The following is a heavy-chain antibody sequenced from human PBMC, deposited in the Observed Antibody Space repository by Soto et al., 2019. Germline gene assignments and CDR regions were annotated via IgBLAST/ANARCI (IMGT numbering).Heavy chain of an antibody. D-gene: IGHD6-19*01. CDR1: GFTFTSSA. CDR3: AAEVTVAATEKFDY. CDR2: IVVGSGNT. Sequence: SVKVSCKASGFTFTSSAVQWVRQARGQRLEWIGWIVVGSGNTNYAQKFQERVTITRDMSTSTAYMELSSLRSEDTAVYYCAAEVTVAATEKFDYWGQGALVTVSS. V-gene: IGHV1-58*01. J-gene: IGHJ4*02.